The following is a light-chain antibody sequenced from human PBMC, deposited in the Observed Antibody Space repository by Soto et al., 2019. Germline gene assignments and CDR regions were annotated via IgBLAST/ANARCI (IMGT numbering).Light chain of an antibody. CDR3: QQYDDLPLT. J-gene: IGKJ4*01. Sequence: DIQLTQSPSSLSASVGDRITITCQASRDIAHYLSWYQQKPGKAPQLLVYDASKLQTGVPSRFSGSASGTDFTFAISSLQPEDRATHFCQQYDDLPLTFGGGTKVEIK. CDR1: RDIAHY. CDR2: DAS. V-gene: IGKV1-33*01.